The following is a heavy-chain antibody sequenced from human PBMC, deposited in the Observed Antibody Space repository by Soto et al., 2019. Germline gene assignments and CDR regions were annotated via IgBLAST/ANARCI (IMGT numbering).Heavy chain of an antibody. V-gene: IGHV4-31*03. J-gene: IGHJ4*02. CDR3: ARGGGIKFSIAVAGAFDY. CDR2: IYYSGST. D-gene: IGHD6-19*01. CDR1: GGSISSGGYY. Sequence: QVQLQESGPGLVKPSQTLSLTCTVSGGSISSGGYYWSWIRQHPGKGLEWIGYIYYSGSTYYNPSLQSRVTISVDTSKNQFSLKLSSVTAADTAVYYCARGGGIKFSIAVAGAFDYWGQGTLVTVSS.